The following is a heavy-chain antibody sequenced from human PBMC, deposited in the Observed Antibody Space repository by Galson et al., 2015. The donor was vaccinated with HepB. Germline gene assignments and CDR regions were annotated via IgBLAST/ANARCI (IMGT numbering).Heavy chain of an antibody. Sequence: SLRLSCAASGFTFSDYAMSWVRQAPGKGLEWVAVISYDGSNKYYADSVKGRFTISRDNSKNTLYLQMDSLRAEDTAVYYCAKDPEIAVADDYYYYGMDVWGQGTTVTVSS. CDR3: AKDPEIAVADDYYYYGMDV. CDR1: GFTFSDYA. D-gene: IGHD6-19*01. CDR2: ISYDGSNK. J-gene: IGHJ6*02. V-gene: IGHV3-30*04.